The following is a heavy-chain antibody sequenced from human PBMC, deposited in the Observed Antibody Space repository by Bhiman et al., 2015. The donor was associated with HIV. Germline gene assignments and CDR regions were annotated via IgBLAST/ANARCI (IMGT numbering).Heavy chain of an antibody. V-gene: IGHV3-9*01. CDR3: AKGSFIAAAGGPGGGFNY. Sequence: EVQLVESGGGLVQPGRSLRLSCAASGFSFDDYAMHWVRQAPGKGLEWVSGISWNSGSIGYADSVKGRFTISRDNAKNSLYLQMYSLTAEDTALYYCAKGSFIAAAGGPGGGFNYWGQGTLVTVSS. J-gene: IGHJ4*02. CDR1: GFSFDDYA. CDR2: ISWNSGSI. D-gene: IGHD6-13*01.